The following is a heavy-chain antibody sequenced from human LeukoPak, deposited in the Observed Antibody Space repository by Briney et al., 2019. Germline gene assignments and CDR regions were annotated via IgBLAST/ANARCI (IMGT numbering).Heavy chain of an antibody. Sequence: GGSLRLSCAASEFTFSTYSMNWVRQAPGKGLEWISYISSSSGTIYYADSVKGRFTISRDNAKNSLYLQMNSLRAEDTAVYYCARAEWFGMDVWGQGTTVTVSS. CDR1: EFTFSTYS. CDR3: ARAEWFGMDV. CDR2: ISSSSGTI. J-gene: IGHJ6*02. D-gene: IGHD3-3*01. V-gene: IGHV3-48*04.